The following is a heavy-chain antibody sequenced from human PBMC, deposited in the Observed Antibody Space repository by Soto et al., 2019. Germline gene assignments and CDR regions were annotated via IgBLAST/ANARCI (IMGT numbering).Heavy chain of an antibody. D-gene: IGHD4-17*01. J-gene: IGHJ4*02. Sequence: SETLSLNCTVSGGSIRRYYWSWIRQPPGKGLEWIGNIYYSGSTNYNPSLKSRVTISVDTSKNQFSLKLSSVTAADTAVYYCARTYGDCFDYWGQGTLVTVSS. CDR1: GGSIRRYY. CDR2: IYYSGST. V-gene: IGHV4-59*01. CDR3: ARTYGDCFDY.